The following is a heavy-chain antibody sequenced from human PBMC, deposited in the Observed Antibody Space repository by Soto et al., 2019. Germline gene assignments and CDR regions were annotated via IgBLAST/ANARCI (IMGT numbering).Heavy chain of an antibody. CDR2: ISNSGST. CDR1: GFTFSNYA. CDR3: AKGRAAGGIDY. V-gene: IGHV3-23*01. Sequence: HPGGSLRLSCAASGFTFSNYAMSWVRQAPGKGLEWVSGISNSGSTYHADSVKGRFTISRDNSINTLFLQMNSLRAEDTAVYHCAKGRAAGGIDYWGQGTLVTVSS. D-gene: IGHD6-19*01. J-gene: IGHJ4*02.